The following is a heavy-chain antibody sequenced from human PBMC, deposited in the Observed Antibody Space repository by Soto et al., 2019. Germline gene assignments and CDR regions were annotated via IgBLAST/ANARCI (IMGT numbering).Heavy chain of an antibody. V-gene: IGHV1-69*13. CDR1: GGTFSSYA. CDR2: IIPIFGTA. D-gene: IGHD6-13*01. Sequence: SVKVSCKASGGTFSSYAISWVRQAPGQGLEWMGGIIPIFGTANYAQKFQGRVTITADESTSTAYMELSSLRSEDTAVYYCARGNSSSPFSFDYWGQGTLVTVSS. CDR3: ARGNSSSPFSFDY. J-gene: IGHJ4*02.